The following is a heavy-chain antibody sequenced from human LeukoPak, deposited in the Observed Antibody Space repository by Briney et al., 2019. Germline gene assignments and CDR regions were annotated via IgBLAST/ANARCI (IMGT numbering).Heavy chain of an antibody. Sequence: SGGSLRLSCIASGFTLRNNWMSWIRQAPGKGLEWVANIKKEGSEKHYVDSVKGRFTISRDNSKNTLYLQMSSLRAEDTAVYYCVKDKGSGSSYYYYYDMDVWGKGTTVTVSS. CDR3: VKDKGSGSSYYYYYDMDV. V-gene: IGHV3-7*01. D-gene: IGHD3-10*01. J-gene: IGHJ6*04. CDR1: GFTLRNNW. CDR2: IKKEGSEK.